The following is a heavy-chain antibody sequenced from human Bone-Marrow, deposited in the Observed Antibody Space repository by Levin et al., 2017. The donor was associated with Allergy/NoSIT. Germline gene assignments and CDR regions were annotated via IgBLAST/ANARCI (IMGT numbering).Heavy chain of an antibody. V-gene: IGHV4-30-4*01. CDR3: VRQGTIYYYGMDV. J-gene: IGHJ6*02. CDR2: MYYSVGT. D-gene: IGHD3-10*01. Sequence: PSETLSLTCTVSGVSINSGDYYWSWIRQPPGTGLEFIGYMYYSVGTFYTPSLNSRVTISMNTSKNQLSLNLTSVTAADTAVYYCVRQGTIYYYGMDVWGRGTTVSVSS. CDR1: GVSINSGDYY.